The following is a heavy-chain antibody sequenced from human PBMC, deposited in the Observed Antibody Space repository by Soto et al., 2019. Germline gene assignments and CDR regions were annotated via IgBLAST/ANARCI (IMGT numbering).Heavy chain of an antibody. CDR2: ITSSGGGT. D-gene: IGHD6-6*01. CDR1: GFTFSAYV. J-gene: IGHJ6*02. Sequence: EVEVLESGGGLVQPGGSLRLSCAASGFTFSAYVMSWVRQAPGKGLEWVSSITSSGGGTYYADSVKGRFTVSRDNSKNTVYLQMNSLRDEDTAVYYCASRSGAARPNRYYYYGMDVWGQGTTVTVSS. CDR3: ASRSGAARPNRYYYYGMDV. V-gene: IGHV3-23*01.